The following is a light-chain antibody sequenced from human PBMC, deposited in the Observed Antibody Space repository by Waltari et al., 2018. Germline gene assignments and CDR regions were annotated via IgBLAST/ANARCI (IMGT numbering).Light chain of an antibody. V-gene: IGKV3-20*01. CDR3: QKYVSLPAT. J-gene: IGKJ1*01. CDR2: DAS. CDR1: RRVSRS. Sequence: EIVLTQSPGTLSLSPGEGATLSCRASRRVSRSLAWYQQKPGQAPRLLIYDASTRATGIPDRFSGSGSGTDFSLTISRLEPEDFAVYYCQKYVSLPATFGQGTTVEIK.